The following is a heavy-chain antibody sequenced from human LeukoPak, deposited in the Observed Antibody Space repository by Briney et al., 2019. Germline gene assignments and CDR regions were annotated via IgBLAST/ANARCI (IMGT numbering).Heavy chain of an antibody. J-gene: IGHJ5*02. CDR1: GGSISSYY. CDR2: IYYSGST. Sequence: PSETLSLTCTVSGGSISSYYWSWIRQPPGKGLEWIGYIYYSGSTNYNPSLKSRVTISVDTSKNQFSLKLSSVTAADTAVYYCARVWSLGSGSSYWFDPWGQGTLVTVSS. V-gene: IGHV4-59*01. D-gene: IGHD3-10*02. CDR3: ARVWSLGSGSSYWFDP.